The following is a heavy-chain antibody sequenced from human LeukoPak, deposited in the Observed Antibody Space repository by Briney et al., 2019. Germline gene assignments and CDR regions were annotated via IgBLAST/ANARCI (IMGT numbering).Heavy chain of an antibody. V-gene: IGHV5-51*01. CDR1: GYSFTNYW. D-gene: IGHD4-17*01. CDR2: IYPGDSDT. J-gene: IGHJ3*02. CDR3: ARQGITVKQEGAFDT. Sequence: KPGESLKISCKGSGYSFTNYWIGWVRQMPGKGLEWMAIIYPGDSDTRYSPSFQGLVIISADKSTSTAYLQWSSLKASDTAMYYCARQGITVKQEGAFDTGGKGKWVT.